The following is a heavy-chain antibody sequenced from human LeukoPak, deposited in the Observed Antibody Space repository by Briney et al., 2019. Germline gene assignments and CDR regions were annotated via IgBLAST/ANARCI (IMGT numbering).Heavy chain of an antibody. V-gene: IGHV3-53*01. CDR3: AKYIPGSGLDY. D-gene: IGHD6-19*01. CDR1: GFTVSSNY. CDR2: IYSGGST. Sequence: GGSLRLSCAASGFTVSSNYMSWVRQAPGKVLEWVSVIYSGGSTYYADSVKGRFTISRDNSKNTLYLQMNSLRAEDTAVYYCAKYIPGSGLDYWGQGTLVTVSS. J-gene: IGHJ4*02.